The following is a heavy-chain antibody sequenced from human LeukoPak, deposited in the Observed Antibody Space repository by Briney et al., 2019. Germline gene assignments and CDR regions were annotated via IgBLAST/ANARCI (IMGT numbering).Heavy chain of an antibody. CDR1: GYMFSTYG. D-gene: IGHD2-2*01. CDR3: ARDDIEYCSPTSCGWFDP. V-gene: IGHV1-18*01. J-gene: IGHJ5*02. CDR2: IGTYNDNT. Sequence: ASVKLSFKSSGYMFSTYGINWVRQAPGQGLEWMGWIGTYNDNTKYAEKFQGRVTMTADTSTSTAYMELRSLRSDDTAVYYCARDDIEYCSPTSCGWFDPWGQGTLVTVSS.